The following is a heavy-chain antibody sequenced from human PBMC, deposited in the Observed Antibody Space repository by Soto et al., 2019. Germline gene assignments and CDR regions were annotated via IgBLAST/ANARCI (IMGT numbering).Heavy chain of an antibody. CDR1: GFTFSSYS. Sequence: GGSLRLSCAASGFTFSSYSMNWVRQAPGKGLEWVSYISSSSSTIYYADSVKGRFTISRDNAKNSLYLQMNSLRAEDTAVYYCARAARGRREVWYYYYYMDVWGKGTTVTVSS. CDR2: ISSSSSTI. J-gene: IGHJ6*03. D-gene: IGHD6-6*01. CDR3: ARAARGRREVWYYYYYMDV. V-gene: IGHV3-48*01.